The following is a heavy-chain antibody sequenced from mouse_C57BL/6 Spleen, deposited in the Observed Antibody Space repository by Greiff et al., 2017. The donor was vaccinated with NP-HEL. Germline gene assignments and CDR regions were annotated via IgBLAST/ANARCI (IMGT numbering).Heavy chain of an antibody. CDR2: ISDGGSYT. CDR3: ARDHYGSSPDSVY. J-gene: IGHJ2*01. V-gene: IGHV5-4*01. D-gene: IGHD1-1*01. Sequence: EVQVVESGGGLVKPGGSLKLSCAASGFTFSSYAMSWVRQTPDKRLEWVATISDGGSYTYYPDNVKGRFTISRDNAKNNLYLQMSHLKSEDTAMYYWARDHYGSSPDSVYWGQGTTLTVSS. CDR1: GFTFSSYA.